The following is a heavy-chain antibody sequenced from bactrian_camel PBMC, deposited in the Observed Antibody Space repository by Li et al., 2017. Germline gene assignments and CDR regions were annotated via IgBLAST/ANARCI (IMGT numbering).Heavy chain of an antibody. CDR3: VAGLPRSSRTGYCTPEPGSIGS. D-gene: IGHD2*01. CDR2: IDADTKT. Sequence: QVQLVESGGGSVQTGGSLRLSRVVSGHSRGSNCVGWYRLPPGRAPAEREGIAAIDADTKTTYADSVKGRFTISKDNAKNTLYLQMNSLKPEDTGMYYCVAGLPRSSRTGYCTPEPGSIGSRGQGTQVTVS. J-gene: IGHJ6*01. CDR1: GHSRGSNC. V-gene: IGHV3S53*01.